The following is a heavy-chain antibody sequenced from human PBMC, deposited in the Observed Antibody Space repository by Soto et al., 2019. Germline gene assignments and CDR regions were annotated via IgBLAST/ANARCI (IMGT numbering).Heavy chain of an antibody. CDR1: GGSFSGYY. J-gene: IGHJ4*02. Sequence: SSETLSLTCAVYGGSFSGYYWSWIRQPPGKGLEWIGEINHSGSTNYNPSLKSRVTISVDTSKNQFSLKLSSVTAADTAVYYCARGPISYHIDDYGDYYFDYWGQGTLVTVSS. CDR2: INHSGST. V-gene: IGHV4-34*01. D-gene: IGHD4-17*01. CDR3: ARGPISYHIDDYGDYYFDY.